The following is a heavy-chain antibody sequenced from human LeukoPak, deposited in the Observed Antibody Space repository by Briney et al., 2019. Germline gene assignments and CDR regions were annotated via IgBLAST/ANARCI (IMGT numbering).Heavy chain of an antibody. D-gene: IGHD6-13*01. CDR1: GFTFSTYN. CDR2: ITSSSSYI. V-gene: IGHV3-21*01. Sequence: GGSLRLSCAASGFTFSTYNMNWVRQAPGKGLEWVSSITSSSSYIYCADSVKGRFTISRDNAKSSLYLQMNSLRDEDTAVYYCARAGPSSSWHQFDYWGQGTLVTVSS. CDR3: ARAGPSSSWHQFDY. J-gene: IGHJ4*02.